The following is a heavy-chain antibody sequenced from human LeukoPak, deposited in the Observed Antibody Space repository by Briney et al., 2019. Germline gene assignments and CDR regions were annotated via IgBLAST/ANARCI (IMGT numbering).Heavy chain of an antibody. Sequence: PGGSLRLSCAASGFTFSSYWMSWVRPAPGKGLEWVANIKQDGGEKYYVDPVRGRFTISRDNAKNSLYLQMNSLRAEDTAVYYCARDRGGIDVWSAYYHTFDYWGQGTLVTVSS. D-gene: IGHD3-3*01. CDR1: GFTFSSYW. CDR2: IKQDGGEK. V-gene: IGHV3-7*01. J-gene: IGHJ4*02. CDR3: ARDRGGIDVWSAYYHTFDY.